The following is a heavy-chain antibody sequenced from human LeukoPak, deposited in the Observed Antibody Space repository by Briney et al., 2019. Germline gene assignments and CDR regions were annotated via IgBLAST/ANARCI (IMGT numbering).Heavy chain of an antibody. J-gene: IGHJ6*02. V-gene: IGHV3-11*01. CDR2: ISGSGSDI. CDR1: GFPFSDYY. CDR3: ARGFDCSSTRCSCMDV. D-gene: IGHD2-2*01. Sequence: PGRSLRLSCVTSGFPFSDYYMSWIRQAPGRGLDWVSYISGSGSDIYYADSVKGRFTISRDNAKNSLHLQMNSLRAEDTAVYYCARGFDCSSTRCSCMDVWGQGTTVTVSS.